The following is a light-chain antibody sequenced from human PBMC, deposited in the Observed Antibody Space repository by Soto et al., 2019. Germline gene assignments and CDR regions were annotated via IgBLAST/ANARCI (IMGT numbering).Light chain of an antibody. CDR1: QGISNY. CDR2: AAS. V-gene: IGKV1-27*01. Sequence: DIQMTQSPSSLSASVGDRVTITCRASQGISNYLAWYQQKPGKVPKLLIYAASTLQSGVPSRLSGSGSGTDFPLTISSLQPEDVATYYCQKYNSAPPTFGQGTKLEIK. J-gene: IGKJ2*01. CDR3: QKYNSAPPT.